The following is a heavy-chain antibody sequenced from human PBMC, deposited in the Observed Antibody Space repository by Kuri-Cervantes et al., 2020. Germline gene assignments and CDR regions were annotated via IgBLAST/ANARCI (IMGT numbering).Heavy chain of an antibody. Sequence: GGSLTLSCAASGVSFDGYAMHWVRQPPGKGLEWVSGISWNSGTIGYADSVNGRFTISRDNAKNSLYLQMNSLRAEATAVYYCSKGGSYDYLRRYFDHWGQGTLVTVSS. CDR2: ISWNSGTI. D-gene: IGHD3-16*01. V-gene: IGHV3-9*01. CDR1: GVSFDGYA. CDR3: SKGGSYDYLRRYFDH. J-gene: IGHJ4*02.